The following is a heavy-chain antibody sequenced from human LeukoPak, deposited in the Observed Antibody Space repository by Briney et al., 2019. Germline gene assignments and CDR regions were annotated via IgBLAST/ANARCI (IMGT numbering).Heavy chain of an antibody. Sequence: GESLKISCKLSEYSFGTWIGWVRQMPGKGPEWMGIIYPYDSETRYSPSFQGQVTISVDTSINTAYLHWSILKASDTAMYYCARTIVAASLYYFEYWGQGTLLTVSS. CDR2: IYPYDSET. J-gene: IGHJ4*02. CDR3: ARTIVAASLYYFEY. V-gene: IGHV5-51*01. CDR1: EYSFGTW. D-gene: IGHD6-25*01.